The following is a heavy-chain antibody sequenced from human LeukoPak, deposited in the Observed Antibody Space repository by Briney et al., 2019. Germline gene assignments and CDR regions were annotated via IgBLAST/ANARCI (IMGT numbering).Heavy chain of an antibody. CDR1: GGSFSGYY. CDR3: ARVKGGYSYGRYYYYGMDV. J-gene: IGHJ6*02. Sequence: KPSETLSLTCAVYGGSFSGYYWSWIRQPPGKGLEWIEYIYYSGSTNYNPSLKSRVTISVDTSKNQFSLKLSSVTAADTAVYYCARVKGGYSYGRYYYYGMDVWGQGTTVTVSS. V-gene: IGHV4-59*01. CDR2: IYYSGST. D-gene: IGHD5-18*01.